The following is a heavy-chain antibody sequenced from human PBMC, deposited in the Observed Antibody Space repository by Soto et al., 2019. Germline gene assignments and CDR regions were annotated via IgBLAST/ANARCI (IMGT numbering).Heavy chain of an antibody. D-gene: IGHD6-6*01. CDR2: IYYSGST. CDR1: GGSIRSSSYY. Sequence: QLQLQESGPGLVKPSETLSLTCTVSGGSIRSSSYYWGWIRQPPGKGLEWIGSIYYSGSTYYNPSLKSRVTISVDTSKNQFSLKLSSVTAADTAVYYCARSSRVFEPFDYWGQGTLVTVSS. J-gene: IGHJ4*02. CDR3: ARSSRVFEPFDY. V-gene: IGHV4-39*01.